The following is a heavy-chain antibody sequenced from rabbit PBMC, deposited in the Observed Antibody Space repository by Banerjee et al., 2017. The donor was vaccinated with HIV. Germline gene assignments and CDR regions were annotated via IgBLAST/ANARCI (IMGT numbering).Heavy chain of an antibody. Sequence: QEQLVESGGGLVQPGGSLTLSCKASGFDFSRFGMSWVRQAPGKGLEWIGYIDPIFGGTYYASWVNGRFTISSHNAQNTLFLQLNSLTVADTATYFCARDLTGVIGWNFGWWGPGTLVTVS. CDR3: ARDLTGVIGWNFGW. D-gene: IGHD1-1*01. CDR1: GFDFSRFG. J-gene: IGHJ4*01. V-gene: IGHV1S47*01. CDR2: IDPIFGGT.